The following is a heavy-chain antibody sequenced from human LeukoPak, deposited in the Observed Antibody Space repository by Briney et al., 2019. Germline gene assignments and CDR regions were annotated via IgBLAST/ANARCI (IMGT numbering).Heavy chain of an antibody. J-gene: IGHJ4*02. CDR3: ARVSVVRGDPDYYFDY. CDR2: IYTSGST. V-gene: IGHV4-61*02. Sequence: SETLSLTCTVSGGSISSGGYYWSWIRQPPGKGLEWIGRIYTSGSTNYNPSLKSRVTMSVDTSKNQFSLKLSSVTAADTAVYYCARVSVVRGDPDYYFDYWGQGTLVTVSS. CDR1: GGSISSGGYY. D-gene: IGHD3-10*01.